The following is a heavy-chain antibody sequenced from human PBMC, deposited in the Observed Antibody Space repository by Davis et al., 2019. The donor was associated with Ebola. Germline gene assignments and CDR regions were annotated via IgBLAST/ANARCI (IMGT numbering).Heavy chain of an antibody. CDR1: VVTFSSYA. J-gene: IGHJ6*04. V-gene: IGHV3-23*01. CDR3: ARSGLSFGVVKYHYGMDV. Sequence: GGSLRLSCADSVVTFSSYAMTWVRQAPGKGLEWVSAISGSGGTTYYAGSVTGRFTVSRDNSKKTMYLQMNSLRAEDTVVYYCARSGLSFGVVKYHYGMDVWGKGTTVTVSS. D-gene: IGHD3-3*01. CDR2: ISGSGGTT.